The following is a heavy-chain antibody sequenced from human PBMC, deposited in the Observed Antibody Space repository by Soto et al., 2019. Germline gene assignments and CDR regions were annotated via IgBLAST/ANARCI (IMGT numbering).Heavy chain of an antibody. CDR1: GDSISRSANY. V-gene: IGHV4-39*01. Sequence: QLQLQESGPGLVKASETLSLTCTVSGDSISRSANYWGWVRQSPGRGLEWIGRFYSGGKTYFNPSLTWRVALSAETSKNDRSLRLSSVTATDQATYHCAKHPIKPLFTACRYFNVWARGT. J-gene: IGHJ2*01. CDR2: FYSGGKT. CDR3: AKHPIKPLFTACRYFNV. D-gene: IGHD5-18*01.